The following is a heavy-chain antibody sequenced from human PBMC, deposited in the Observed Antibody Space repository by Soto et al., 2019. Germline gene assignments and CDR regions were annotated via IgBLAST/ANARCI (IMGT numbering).Heavy chain of an antibody. J-gene: IGHJ6*02. CDR1: GYTFTDYY. CDR3: VRDWVRGPGGNYYDMDV. D-gene: IGHD3-10*01. CDR2: INPNSGGT. V-gene: IGHV1-2*04. Sequence: ASVKVSCKASGYTFTDYYMHWVRQAPGQGLEWMGWINPNSGGTNYAQKFQGWVTMTRDTSISTAYMELSRLRSDDTAVYYCVRDWVRGPGGNYYDMDVWGQGTTVTVSS.